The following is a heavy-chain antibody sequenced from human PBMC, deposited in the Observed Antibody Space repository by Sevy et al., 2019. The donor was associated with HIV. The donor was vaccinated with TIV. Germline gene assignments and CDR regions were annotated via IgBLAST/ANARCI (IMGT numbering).Heavy chain of an antibody. CDR3: AKVRVAVTRDFDY. Sequence: GGSLRLSCAASGLTFSTFDMHWVRQGPGKGPEWVSLISGNGGRIYYADSVKGRFTISRDNSKNTLYLQMNSLRPEDTAVYYCAKVRVAVTRDFDYWGQGTLVTVSS. CDR2: ISGNGGRI. V-gene: IGHV3-23*01. D-gene: IGHD1-26*01. J-gene: IGHJ4*02. CDR1: GLTFSTFD.